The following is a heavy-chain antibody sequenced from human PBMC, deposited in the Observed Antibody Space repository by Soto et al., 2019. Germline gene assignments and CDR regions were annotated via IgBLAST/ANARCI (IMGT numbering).Heavy chain of an antibody. CDR3: ATNYGSGSTHFDH. CDR2: FIPMVSMS. Sequence: QVLLVQSGAEVKKPGSSVKVSCTASRDTFSFYTISWVRQAPGQGPEWMGRFIPMVSMSDYARRFQGRVTITADTATSTVYRQLHSLRSEDTAVYYCATNYGSGSTHFDHWGQGTLITVSS. CDR1: RDTFSFYT. J-gene: IGHJ4*02. V-gene: IGHV1-69*02. D-gene: IGHD3-10*01.